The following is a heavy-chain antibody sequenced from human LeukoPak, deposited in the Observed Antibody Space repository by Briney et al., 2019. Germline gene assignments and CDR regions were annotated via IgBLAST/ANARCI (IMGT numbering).Heavy chain of an antibody. Sequence: GGSLRLSCTASGLTFSSYAMSWVRQAPGEGLECVSAISGSGDSTYYADSVKGRFTISRDNSKNTLYLQMNSLRAEDTAVFYCAKPRGEEWLVGLYDAFDIWGQGTMVTVSS. CDR3: AKPRGEEWLVGLYDAFDI. D-gene: IGHD6-19*01. CDR1: GLTFSSYA. CDR2: ISGSGDST. V-gene: IGHV3-23*01. J-gene: IGHJ3*02.